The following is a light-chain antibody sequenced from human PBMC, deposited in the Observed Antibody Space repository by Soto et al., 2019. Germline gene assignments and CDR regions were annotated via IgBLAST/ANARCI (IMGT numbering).Light chain of an antibody. CDR3: QQANSFPPVT. CDR2: AAS. V-gene: IGKV1-12*01. CDR1: QGISSW. Sequence: DIQMTQAPFSVSSSGGGRVTNPCRAGQGISSWLAWYQQKPGKAPKLLIYAASSLESGVPSRFSGSGSGTDFTLTISSLQPEDFATYYCQQANSFPPVTFGPGTKVDIK. J-gene: IGKJ3*01.